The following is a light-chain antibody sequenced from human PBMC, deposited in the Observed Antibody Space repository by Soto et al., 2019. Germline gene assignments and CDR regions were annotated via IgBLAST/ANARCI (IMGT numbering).Light chain of an antibody. V-gene: IGKV3-20*01. Sequence: ETVVTQSPVTLSLSPGEGATLSCRASQSLDTNYLAWYQQKPGQAPRLLIHGTSNRASGIPDRFSGSGSGTAFTLTISRLEPEDFAVYYCQQYGTAPYTFGQGTTLEFK. CDR1: QSLDTNY. CDR3: QQYGTAPYT. CDR2: GTS. J-gene: IGKJ2*01.